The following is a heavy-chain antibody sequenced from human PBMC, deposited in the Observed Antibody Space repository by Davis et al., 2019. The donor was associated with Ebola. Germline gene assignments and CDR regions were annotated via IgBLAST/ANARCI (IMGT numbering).Heavy chain of an antibody. Sequence: SETLSLTCAVYGGSFSGYYWSWIRQPPGKGLEWIGEINHSGSTNYNPSLKSRVTISVDTSKNQFSLKLSSVTAADTAVYYCARRGSGWYSHFDYWGQGTLVTVSS. CDR3: ARRGSGWYSHFDY. CDR2: INHSGST. J-gene: IGHJ4*02. D-gene: IGHD6-19*01. V-gene: IGHV4-34*01. CDR1: GGSFSGYY.